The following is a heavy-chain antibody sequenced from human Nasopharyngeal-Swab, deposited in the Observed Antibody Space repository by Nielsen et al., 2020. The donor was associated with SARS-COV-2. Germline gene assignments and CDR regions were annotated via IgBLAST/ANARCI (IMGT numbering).Heavy chain of an antibody. J-gene: IGHJ6*03. D-gene: IGHD4-23*01. CDR2: FDPEDGET. CDR3: ATVNVVTATLRHYYYMDV. V-gene: IGHV1-24*01. Sequence: WVRQAPGQGLEWMGGFDPEDGETIYAQKFQGRVTMTEDTSTDTAYMELSSLGSEDTAVYYCATVNVVTATLRHYYYMDVWGKGTTVTVSS.